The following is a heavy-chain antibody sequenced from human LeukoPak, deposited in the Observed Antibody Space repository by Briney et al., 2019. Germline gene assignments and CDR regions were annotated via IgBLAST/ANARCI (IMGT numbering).Heavy chain of an antibody. J-gene: IGHJ4*02. CDR2: IYSGGST. CDR3: ASSLDSSGYYY. Sequence: GGSLRLSCAASGFTFSSYGMHWVRQAPGKGLEWVSVIYSGGSTYYADSVKGRFTISRDNSKNTLYLQMNSLRAEDTAVYYCASSLDSSGYYYWGQGTLVTVSS. V-gene: IGHV3-66*01. CDR1: GFTFSSYG. D-gene: IGHD3-22*01.